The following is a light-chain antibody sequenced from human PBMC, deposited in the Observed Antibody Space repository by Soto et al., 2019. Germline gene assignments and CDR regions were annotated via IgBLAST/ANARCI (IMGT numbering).Light chain of an antibody. CDR1: QSVLYNSNNKNH. Sequence: DVVMTQAPDALAVSLGERATINCKSSQSVLYNSNNKNHLGWFQQKPGHPPKLLIYGASFRPSGVPDRFSGSGSGTDFTLTISSLQAEDVAVYYCQQYYSIPFTFGQGTKLEL. CDR2: GAS. V-gene: IGKV4-1*01. CDR3: QQYYSIPFT. J-gene: IGKJ2*01.